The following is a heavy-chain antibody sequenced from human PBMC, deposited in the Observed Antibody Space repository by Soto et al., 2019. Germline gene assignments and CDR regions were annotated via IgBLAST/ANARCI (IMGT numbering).Heavy chain of an antibody. CDR1: GFPLSSYW. Sequence: PGESLKISCAASGFPLSSYWMNWVRQAPGKGLEWVANIKQDGSEKYYVDSVKGRFTISRDNAKNSLYLQMNSLRAEDTAVYYCARNFLSPDYWGRGTLVTVSS. V-gene: IGHV3-7*01. CDR2: IKQDGSEK. CDR3: ARNFLSPDY. J-gene: IGHJ4*02.